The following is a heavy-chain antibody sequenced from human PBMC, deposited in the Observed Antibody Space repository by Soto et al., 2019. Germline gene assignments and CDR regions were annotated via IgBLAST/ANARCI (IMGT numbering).Heavy chain of an antibody. CDR1: GYTFTTYY. J-gene: IGHJ5*02. CDR2: INPSGGRT. D-gene: IGHD2-2*01. V-gene: IGHV1-46*01. Sequence: GASVKVSCKASGYTFTTYYMHWVRQAPGQGLEWMGIINPSGGRTSYAQKFQGRVTMTRDTSTSTVYMELSGLRSEDTAVYYCARDGCITTTCAGGGNWFDPWGQGTPVTVSS. CDR3: ARDGCITTTCAGGGNWFDP.